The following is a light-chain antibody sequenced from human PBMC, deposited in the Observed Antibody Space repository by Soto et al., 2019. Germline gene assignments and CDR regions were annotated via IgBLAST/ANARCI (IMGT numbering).Light chain of an antibody. CDR2: DVS. CDR1: SNDVGGYNY. CDR3: SSYTNSRTI. V-gene: IGLV2-14*01. J-gene: IGLJ2*01. Sequence: QSALTQPASVSGSPGQSIAISCTGTSNDVGGYNYVSWYQQHPGKAPKLMIYDVSNRPSGVSDRFSGSKSGNTASLSISGLQAEDEADYDCSSYTNSRTILGGGTKLTVL.